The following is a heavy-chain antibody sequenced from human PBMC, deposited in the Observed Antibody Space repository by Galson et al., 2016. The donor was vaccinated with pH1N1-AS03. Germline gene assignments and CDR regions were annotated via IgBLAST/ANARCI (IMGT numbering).Heavy chain of an antibody. D-gene: IGHD3-16*02. CDR3: ASAGYHTPRYHY. CDR1: GGSMTSPDW. J-gene: IGHJ4*02. V-gene: IGHV4-4*02. CDR2: VHYSGTT. Sequence: SETLSLTCAVSGGSMTSPDWWTWVRQPPGKGLEWIGEVHYSGTTSYNPSLNSRVTMSIDKSNNQFSLNLGSVTAADTAVYFCASAGYHTPRYHYWGQGALVTVSS.